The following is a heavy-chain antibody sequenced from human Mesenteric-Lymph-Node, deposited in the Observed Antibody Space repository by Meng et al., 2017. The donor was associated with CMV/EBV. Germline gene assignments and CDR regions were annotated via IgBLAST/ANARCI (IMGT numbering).Heavy chain of an antibody. CDR3: ARDWAPHIVVVPAAGFDY. J-gene: IGHJ4*02. CDR1: GFTFSSYG. V-gene: IGHV3-33*01. CDR2: IWYDGSNE. D-gene: IGHD2-2*01. Sequence: GESLKISCAASGFTFSSYGMHWVRQAPGKGLEWVALIWYDGSNEHYADSVKGRFTISRDYSRSTLYLQMDSLRAEDTAVYYCARDWAPHIVVVPAAGFDYWGQGTLVTVSS.